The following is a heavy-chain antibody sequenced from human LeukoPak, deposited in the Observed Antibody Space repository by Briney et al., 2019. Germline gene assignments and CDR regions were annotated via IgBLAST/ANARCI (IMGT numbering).Heavy chain of an antibody. CDR2: IKQDGSEK. J-gene: IGHJ3*02. Sequence: GGSLRLSCAASGLTFSSYWMSWVRQAPGKGLEWVANIKQDGSEKQYVDYLTGRSTTSSDTTNTFLYLQMNSLRADDTAVYYCARDLAGPPQEAFDIWGHGTMVTVSS. CDR3: ARDLAGPPQEAFDI. CDR1: GLTFSSYW. V-gene: IGHV3-7*01.